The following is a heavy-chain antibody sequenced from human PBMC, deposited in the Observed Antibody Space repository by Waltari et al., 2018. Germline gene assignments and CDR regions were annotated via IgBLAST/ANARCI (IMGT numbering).Heavy chain of an antibody. Sequence: QVQLQESGPGLVKPSETLSLTCTVSGYSISSGYYWGWIRQPPGKGLEWIGSMYHSGSTYYNPSLKSRVTISVDTSKNQFSLKLSSVTAADTAVYYCAREPIVGATAFWYFDLWGRGTLVTVSS. D-gene: IGHD1-26*01. V-gene: IGHV4-38-2*02. CDR3: AREPIVGATAFWYFDL. J-gene: IGHJ2*01. CDR2: MYHSGST. CDR1: GYSISSGYY.